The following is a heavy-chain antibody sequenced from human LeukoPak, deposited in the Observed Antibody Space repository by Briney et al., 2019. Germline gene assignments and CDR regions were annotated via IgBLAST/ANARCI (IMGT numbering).Heavy chain of an antibody. J-gene: IGHJ5*02. D-gene: IGHD6-19*01. CDR1: GYSFTSYW. V-gene: IGHV5-51*01. Sequence: GESLKISCKGSGYSFTSYWIGWVRQMPGKGLEWMGIIYPGDSDTRYSPSFQGQVTISADKSISTAYLQWSSLKASDTAMYYCARHRYSSGWAYNWFDPWGQGTLVTVSS. CDR2: IYPGDSDT. CDR3: ARHRYSSGWAYNWFDP.